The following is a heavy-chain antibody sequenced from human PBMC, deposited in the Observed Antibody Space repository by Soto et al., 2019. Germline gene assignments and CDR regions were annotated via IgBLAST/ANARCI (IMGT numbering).Heavy chain of an antibody. Sequence: EVQLVESGGGLVQPGGSLRLSCAASGFTFSAYWMSWVRQAPGKGLEWVANIKQDGSEKYYVDSVKGRFTISRDNPKNSVYLQRNSLRAEDTAVYYCARDLYSSSSVFDYWGQGTLIAVSS. D-gene: IGHD6-6*01. J-gene: IGHJ4*02. CDR3: ARDLYSSSSVFDY. V-gene: IGHV3-7*03. CDR1: GFTFSAYW. CDR2: IKQDGSEK.